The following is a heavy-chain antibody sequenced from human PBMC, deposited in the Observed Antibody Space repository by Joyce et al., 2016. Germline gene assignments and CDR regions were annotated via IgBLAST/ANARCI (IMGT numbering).Heavy chain of an antibody. CDR1: GIIFSNKE. D-gene: IGHD2-2*01. CDR3: TTPSCAN. V-gene: IGHV3-48*03. CDR2: INSDNSRI. J-gene: IGHJ4*02. Sequence: EVQLVESGGGLVQPGGSLRLSCAASGIIFSNKEMNWVRQAPGEGLEWVSSINSDNSRIHYADSVRGRFTISRDNARNSLYLEMDYLRVDDTAIYYCTTPSCANWGQGSLVTVSS.